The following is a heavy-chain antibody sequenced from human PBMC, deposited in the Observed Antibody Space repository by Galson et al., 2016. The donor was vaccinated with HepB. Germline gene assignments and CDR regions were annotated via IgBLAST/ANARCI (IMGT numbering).Heavy chain of an antibody. CDR2: ISSSGNII. V-gene: IGHV3-48*03. CDR3: ARVRWLEPLDY. D-gene: IGHD6-19*01. J-gene: IGHJ4*02. Sequence: SLRLSCAASGFTLSSYEMNWVRQAPGKGLEWVSYISSSGNIIYYADSVEGRFTISRDNAKNSLYLQMNSLRAEDTAVYYCARVRWLEPLDYWGQGTLVTVSS. CDR1: GFTLSSYE.